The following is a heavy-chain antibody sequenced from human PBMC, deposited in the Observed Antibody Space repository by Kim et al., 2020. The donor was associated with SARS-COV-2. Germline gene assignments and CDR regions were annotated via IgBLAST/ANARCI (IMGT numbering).Heavy chain of an antibody. CDR2: IWYDGSNK. V-gene: IGHV3-33*08. CDR1: GFTFSSYG. Sequence: GGSLRFSCAASGFTFSSYGMHWVRQAPGKGLEWVAVIWYDGSNKYYADSVKGRFTISRDNSKNTLYLQMNSLRAEDTAVYYCARDSYYYDSSGYYYSPWYYYGMDVWGQGTTVTVSS. J-gene: IGHJ6*02. D-gene: IGHD3-22*01. CDR3: ARDSYYYDSSGYYYSPWYYYGMDV.